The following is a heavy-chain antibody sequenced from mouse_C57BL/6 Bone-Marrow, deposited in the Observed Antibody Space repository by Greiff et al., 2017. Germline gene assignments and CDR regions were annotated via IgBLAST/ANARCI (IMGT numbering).Heavy chain of an antibody. Sequence: VQLKQSGPELVKPGASVKISCKASGYTFTDYYMNWVKQSHGKSLEWIGDINPNNGGTSYNQKFKGKATLTVDKSASTAYMELRSLTSEDSAVYYCASRYYGSSFGDYWGQGTSVTVSS. CDR2: INPNNGGT. J-gene: IGHJ4*01. CDR3: ASRYYGSSFGDY. D-gene: IGHD1-1*01. V-gene: IGHV1-26*01. CDR1: GYTFTDYY.